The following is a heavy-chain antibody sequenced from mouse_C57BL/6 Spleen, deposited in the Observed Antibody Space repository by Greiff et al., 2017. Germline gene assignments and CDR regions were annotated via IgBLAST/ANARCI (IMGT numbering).Heavy chain of an antibody. CDR1: GYTFTSYW. Sequence: QVQLQQPGAELVRPGTSVKLSCKASGYTFTSYWMHWVKQRPGQGLEWIGVIDPSDSYTNYNQKFKGKATLPVDTSSSTAYMQLSSLTSEDSAVYYCKRSGDYGSGFAYWGQGTLVTVSA. J-gene: IGHJ3*01. V-gene: IGHV1-59*01. D-gene: IGHD1-2*01. CDR3: KRSGDYGSGFAY. CDR2: IDPSDSYT.